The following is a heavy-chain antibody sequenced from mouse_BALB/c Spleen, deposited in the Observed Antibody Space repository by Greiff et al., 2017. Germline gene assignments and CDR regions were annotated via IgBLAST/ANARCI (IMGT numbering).Heavy chain of an antibody. V-gene: IGHV5-6*01. CDR1: GFTFSSYG. CDR3: ARYETTVVATERYFDY. D-gene: IGHD1-1*01. Sequence: EVKLVESGGDLVKPGGSLKLSCAASGFTFSSYGMSWVRQTPGKRLEWVATISSGGSYTYYQDSVKGRFTITRDNATNTLYLQMSSLKSEDTAMYYCARYETTVVATERYFDYWGQGTTVTVSS. J-gene: IGHJ2*01. CDR2: ISSGGSYT.